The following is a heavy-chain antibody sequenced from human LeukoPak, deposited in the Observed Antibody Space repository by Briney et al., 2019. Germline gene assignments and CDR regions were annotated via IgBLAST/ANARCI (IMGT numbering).Heavy chain of an antibody. D-gene: IGHD5-12*01. CDR1: GFTFSHYW. Sequence: GGSLRLSCAASGFTFSHYWMSWVRQAPGKGLEWVANMNRDGSEKNYVDSMKGRITISRDNAKNSLYLQMNSLGAEDTAVYYCARESGHDAFDIWGQGTMVTVSS. V-gene: IGHV3-7*03. CDR2: MNRDGSEK. J-gene: IGHJ3*02. CDR3: ARESGHDAFDI.